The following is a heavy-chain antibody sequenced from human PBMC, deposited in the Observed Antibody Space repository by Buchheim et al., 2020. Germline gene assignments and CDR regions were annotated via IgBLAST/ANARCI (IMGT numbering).Heavy chain of an antibody. CDR1: GYTFTSYD. D-gene: IGHD6-19*01. Sequence: QVQLVQSGAEVKKPGASVKVSCKASGYTFTSYDINWVRQATGQGLEWMGWMNPNSGNTGYAQKFQGRVTMTRNTSISTAYMELSSLRSEDTAVYYCARILGYSSGWTPGRPHYGMDVWGQGTT. CDR3: ARILGYSSGWTPGRPHYGMDV. V-gene: IGHV1-8*01. J-gene: IGHJ6*02. CDR2: MNPNSGNT.